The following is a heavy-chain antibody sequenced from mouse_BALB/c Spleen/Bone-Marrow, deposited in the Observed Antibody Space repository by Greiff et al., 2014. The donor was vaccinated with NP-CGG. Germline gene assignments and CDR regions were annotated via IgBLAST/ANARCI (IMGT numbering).Heavy chain of an antibody. V-gene: IGHV1-54*01. CDR3: ARRDGSYFDY. CDR2: INPGSGGT. D-gene: IGHD3-3*01. Sequence: QVQLQQPGAELVRPGTSVKVSCKASGYAFTNYLIEWVKQRPGQGLEWIGMINPGSGGTNYNEKFKGKATLTADKSSGTAYMQLSSLTSDDSAVYFCARRDGSYFDYWGQGTTLTVSS. J-gene: IGHJ2*01. CDR1: GYAFTNYL.